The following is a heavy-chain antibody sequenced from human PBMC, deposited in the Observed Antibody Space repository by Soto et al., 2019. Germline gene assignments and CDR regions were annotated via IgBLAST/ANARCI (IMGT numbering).Heavy chain of an antibody. CDR2: ISSSSSTI. CDR3: ASIEYSSSRVPYYYYYMDV. J-gene: IGHJ6*03. CDR1: GFTFSSYS. D-gene: IGHD6-6*01. V-gene: IGHV3-48*01. Sequence: EVQLVESGGGLVQPGGSLRLSCAASGFTFSSYSMNWVRQAPGPRLEWVSYISSSSSTIYYADSVKGRFTISRDKAKNSLYLQMNSLRAEDTAVYYCASIEYSSSRVPYYYYYMDVWGKGTTVTFSS.